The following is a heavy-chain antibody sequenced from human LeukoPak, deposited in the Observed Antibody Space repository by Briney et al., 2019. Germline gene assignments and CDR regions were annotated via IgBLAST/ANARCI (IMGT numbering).Heavy chain of an antibody. Sequence: GGSLRLSCAASGFTSSSYAMHWVRQAPGKGLEWVAVISYDGSNKYYADSVKGRFTISRDNSKNTLYLQMNSLRAEDTAVYYCARTRPPSGFDPWGQGTLVTVSS. CDR2: ISYDGSNK. CDR1: GFTSSSYA. CDR3: ARTRPPSGFDP. J-gene: IGHJ5*02. V-gene: IGHV3-30*04.